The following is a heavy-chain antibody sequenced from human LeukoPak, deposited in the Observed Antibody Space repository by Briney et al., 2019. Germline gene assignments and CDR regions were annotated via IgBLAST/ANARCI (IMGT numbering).Heavy chain of an antibody. J-gene: IGHJ6*03. Sequence: SETLSLTCTVSGGSITNYYWSWIRQPPGKGLEWIAYIHYSGSTHYNPSLKSRVTISVDTSKNQVSLKLTSVTAADTAVYYCARTEESGYNYGYFGYYYYMDVWGKGTTVTVSS. V-gene: IGHV4-59*01. CDR2: IHYSGST. CDR3: ARTEESGYNYGYFGYYYYMDV. D-gene: IGHD5-18*01. CDR1: GGSITNYY.